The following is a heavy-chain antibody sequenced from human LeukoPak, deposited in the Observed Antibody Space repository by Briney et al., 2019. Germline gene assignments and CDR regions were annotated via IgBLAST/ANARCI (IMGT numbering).Heavy chain of an antibody. Sequence: SETLSLTCAVYGGSYSGYYWSWIRQPPGKGLEWIGEINHSGSTNYNPSLKSRVTISVDTSKNQFSLKLSSVTAADTAVYYCARRTGYFQHWGQGTLVTVFS. CDR1: GGSYSGYY. CDR2: INHSGST. V-gene: IGHV4-34*01. J-gene: IGHJ1*01. CDR3: ARRTGYFQH.